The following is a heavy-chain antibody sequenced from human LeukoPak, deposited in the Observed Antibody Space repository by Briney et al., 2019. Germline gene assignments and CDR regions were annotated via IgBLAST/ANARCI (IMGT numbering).Heavy chain of an antibody. D-gene: IGHD3-22*01. J-gene: IGHJ4*02. CDR3: ARAMGDSSGYYIDY. CDR1: GGSISSGNYY. V-gene: IGHV4-30-4*08. CDR2: IYYSGST. Sequence: PSQTLSLTXTVSGGSISSGNYYWSWIRQPPGKGLEWIGYIYYSGSTYYNPSLKSRVTISVDTSKNQFSLKLSSVTAADTAVYYCARAMGDSSGYYIDYWGQGTLVTVSS.